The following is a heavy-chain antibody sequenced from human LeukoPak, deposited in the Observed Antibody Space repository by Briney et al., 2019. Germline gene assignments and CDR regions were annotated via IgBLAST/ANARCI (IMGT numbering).Heavy chain of an antibody. Sequence: TGGSLRLSCAASGFTFSSYRMSWVRQAPGKGLEWVANIKKDGSEKYYVDSVKGRFTISRDNAKNSLSLQMNSLRVEDTAVYYCARDHGSGSYWEGFDPWGQGTLVTVSS. CDR3: ARDHGSGSYWEGFDP. CDR2: IKKDGSEK. J-gene: IGHJ5*02. V-gene: IGHV3-7*01. CDR1: GFTFSSYR. D-gene: IGHD3-10*01.